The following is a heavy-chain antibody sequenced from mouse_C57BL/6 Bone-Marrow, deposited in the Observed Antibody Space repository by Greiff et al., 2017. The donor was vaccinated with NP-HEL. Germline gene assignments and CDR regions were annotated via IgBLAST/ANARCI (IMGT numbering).Heavy chain of an antibody. CDR3: AREAYYGSSLPYY. Sequence: QVQLQQSGPELVKPGASVKISCKASGYAFSSSWMNWVKQRPGKGLEWIGRIYPGDGDTNYNGKFKGKATLTADKSSSTAYMQLSSLTSEDSAVYFCAREAYYGSSLPYYWGQGTTLTVSS. CDR1: GYAFSSSW. D-gene: IGHD1-1*01. CDR2: IYPGDGDT. V-gene: IGHV1-82*01. J-gene: IGHJ2*01.